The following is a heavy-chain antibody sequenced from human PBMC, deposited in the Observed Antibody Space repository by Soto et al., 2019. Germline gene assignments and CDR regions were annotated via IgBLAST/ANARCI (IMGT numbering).Heavy chain of an antibody. Sequence: SETLSLTCTVSGGSISSGDYYWCWIRQHPGKGLEWIGTIYFSGTTYYNPSLKSRVTISVDTSKNQFSLRLRSVTAADTALYFCARHSLALRKNNWFDPWGQGXMVTVYS. CDR1: GGSISSGDYY. CDR3: ARHSLALRKNNWFDP. D-gene: IGHD3-3*02. V-gene: IGHV4-31*03. CDR2: IYFSGTT. J-gene: IGHJ5*02.